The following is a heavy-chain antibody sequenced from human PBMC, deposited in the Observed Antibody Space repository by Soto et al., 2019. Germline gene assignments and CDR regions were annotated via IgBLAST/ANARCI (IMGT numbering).Heavy chain of an antibody. D-gene: IGHD5-18*01. CDR3: ASSPPAMVAPNI. CDR2: VYYSGST. CDR1: GGSVSSYS. Sequence: SETLSLTCTVSGGSVSSYSWTWVRQPPGKGLEWIGYVYYSGSTHYNPSLKSRVTISLDTSKNQFSPKLTSVTAADTAMYFCASSPPAMVAPNIWGQGTLVTVSS. V-gene: IGHV4-59*02. J-gene: IGHJ4*02.